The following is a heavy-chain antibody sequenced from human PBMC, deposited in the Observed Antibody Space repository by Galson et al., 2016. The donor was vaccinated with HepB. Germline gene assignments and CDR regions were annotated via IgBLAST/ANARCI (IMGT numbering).Heavy chain of an antibody. Sequence: SATLSLICTVSGDSIRRYFWSWIRQHAGKGMEWLGRHYTRRSTNYSPSRNSRVTISVDTSKNQFSLKLTSLTSADTAVYYCARHGYGYTYGNNWFDPWGQGTLVTVSS. CDR3: ARHGYGYTYGNNWFDP. V-gene: IGHV4-4*07. J-gene: IGHJ5*02. D-gene: IGHD5-18*01. CDR2: HYTRRST. CDR1: GDSIRRYF.